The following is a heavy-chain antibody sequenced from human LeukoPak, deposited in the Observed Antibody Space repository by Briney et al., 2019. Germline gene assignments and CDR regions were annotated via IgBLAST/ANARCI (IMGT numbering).Heavy chain of an antibody. Sequence: PSETLSLTCAVYGGSFSGYYWSWIRQPPGKGLEWIGEINHSGSTNYNPSLKSRVTISVDTSKNQFSLKLSSVTAADTAVYYCARGPPKRYYYGSGTYNWFDPWGQGTLVTDSS. V-gene: IGHV4-34*01. CDR3: ARGPPKRYYYGSGTYNWFDP. CDR2: INHSGST. J-gene: IGHJ5*02. CDR1: GGSFSGYY. D-gene: IGHD3-10*01.